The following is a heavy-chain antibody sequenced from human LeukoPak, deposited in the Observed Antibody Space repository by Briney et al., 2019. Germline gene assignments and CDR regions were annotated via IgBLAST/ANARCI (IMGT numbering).Heavy chain of an antibody. D-gene: IGHD3-10*01. V-gene: IGHV3-30-3*01. J-gene: IGHJ4*02. CDR2: MSYDGNKK. Sequence: GGSLRLSCAASGFTFSTHAIHWVRQAPGKGLEWVAVMSYDGNKKYYADSVKGRFTISRDNSKNTLYLQMNSLITEDTAVYYCARDGDTAIRGVNFDSWGQGTLVTVSS. CDR3: ARDGDTAIRGVNFDS. CDR1: GFTFSTHA.